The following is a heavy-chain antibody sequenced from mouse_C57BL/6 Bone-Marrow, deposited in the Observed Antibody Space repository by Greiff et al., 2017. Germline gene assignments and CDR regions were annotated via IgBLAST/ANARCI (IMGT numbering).Heavy chain of an antibody. Sequence: QVQLQQPGAELVKPGASVKMSCKASGYTFTSYWITWVKQRPGQGLEWIGDIYPGSGSTNYNEKFKSKATLTVDTSSSTAYIQLSSLTSEDSAVYYCARSWGVRWFFAYWGQGTLVTVSA. J-gene: IGHJ3*01. CDR1: GYTFTSYW. CDR3: ARSWGVRWFFAY. D-gene: IGHD2-3*01. CDR2: IYPGSGST. V-gene: IGHV1-55*01.